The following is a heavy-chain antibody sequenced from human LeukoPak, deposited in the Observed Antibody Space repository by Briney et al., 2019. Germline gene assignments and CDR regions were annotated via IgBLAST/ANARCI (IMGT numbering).Heavy chain of an antibody. CDR3: AITYYYDNSGSSDAFNF. CDR2: IYYSGST. CDR1: GGSISSSSYY. V-gene: IGHV4-39*07. J-gene: IGHJ3*01. D-gene: IGHD3-22*01. Sequence: SETLSLTCTVSGGSISSSSYYWGWIRQPPGTGLEWIGSIYYSGSTYYNPSLKSRVTISVDTSTNQFSLKLSSVTAADTAMYYCAITYYYDNSGSSDAFNFWGQGTMVTVSS.